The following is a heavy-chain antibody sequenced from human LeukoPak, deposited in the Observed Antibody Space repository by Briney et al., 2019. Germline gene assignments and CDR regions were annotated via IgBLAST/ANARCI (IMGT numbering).Heavy chain of an antibody. CDR3: ARAAGYSSGWYGRCYFDY. D-gene: IGHD6-19*01. V-gene: IGHV1-2*02. CDR2: INPNSEGT. CDR1: GYTFTGYY. J-gene: IGHJ4*02. Sequence: GASVKVSCKASGYTFTGYYMYWVRQAPGQGLEWMGWINPNSEGTKYAQKFQGRVTMTRDTSISTAYMEVSRLRSDDTAVYYCARAAGYSSGWYGRCYFDYWGQGTLVTVSP.